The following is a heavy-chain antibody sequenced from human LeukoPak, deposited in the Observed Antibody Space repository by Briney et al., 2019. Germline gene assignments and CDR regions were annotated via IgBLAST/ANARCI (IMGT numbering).Heavy chain of an antibody. CDR2: INHSGST. J-gene: IGHJ4*02. CDR3: ARDRAVGATQKYYFDY. Sequence: SETLSLTCAVYGGSFSGYYWSWIRQPPGKGLEWIGEINHSGSTNYNPSLKSRVTISVDTSKNQFSLKLSSVTAADTVVYYCARDRAVGATQKYYFDYWGQGTLVTVSS. V-gene: IGHV4-34*01. CDR1: GGSFSGYY. D-gene: IGHD1-26*01.